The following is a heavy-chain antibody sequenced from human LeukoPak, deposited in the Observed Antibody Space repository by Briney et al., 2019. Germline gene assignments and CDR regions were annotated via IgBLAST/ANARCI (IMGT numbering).Heavy chain of an antibody. CDR1: GFTFSSYW. CDR3: AKDPFYDSSGYYYLDY. J-gene: IGHJ4*02. V-gene: IGHV3-7*01. Sequence: PGGSLRLSCAASGFTFSSYWMNWVRQAPGKGLEWVANINQDGSEKYYVDSVKGRFTISRDNAKNSLYLQMNSLRAEDTAVYYCAKDPFYDSSGYYYLDYWGQGTLVTVSS. CDR2: INQDGSEK. D-gene: IGHD3-22*01.